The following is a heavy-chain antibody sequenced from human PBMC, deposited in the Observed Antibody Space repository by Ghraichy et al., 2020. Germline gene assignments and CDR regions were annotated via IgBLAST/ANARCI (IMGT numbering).Heavy chain of an antibody. J-gene: IGHJ4*02. V-gene: IGHV3-23*01. D-gene: IGHD2-8*02. Sequence: GGSLRLSCTASEFNLSSYGMDWVRQTPGKGLEWVSPISNDGGATHYADSVKGRFTISRDKSKNMLFLQLNSLRAEDTAVYYCARDCCTELGPLDEWGQGTLFTV. CDR1: EFNLSSYG. CDR3: ARDCCTELGPLDE. CDR2: ISNDGGAT.